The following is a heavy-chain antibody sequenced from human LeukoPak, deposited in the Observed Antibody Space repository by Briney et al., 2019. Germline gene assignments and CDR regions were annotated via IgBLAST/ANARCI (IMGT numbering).Heavy chain of an antibody. D-gene: IGHD6-19*01. CDR1: GFTFSSYA. Sequence: GGSLRLSCAASGFTFSSYAMSWVRQAPGKGLEWVSAISGSGGSTYYADSVKGRFTISRDNSKNTLYLQMNSLRAEDTAVYYCAKGEDSSGWSDQGDFDYWGQGTLVTVSS. CDR2: ISGSGGST. J-gene: IGHJ4*02. CDR3: AKGEDSSGWSDQGDFDY. V-gene: IGHV3-23*01.